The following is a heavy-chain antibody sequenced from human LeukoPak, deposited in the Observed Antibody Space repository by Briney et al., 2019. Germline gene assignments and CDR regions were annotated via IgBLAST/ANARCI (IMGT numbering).Heavy chain of an antibody. J-gene: IGHJ4*02. D-gene: IGHD4-23*01. CDR1: GFTFSSYS. CDR3: ARNGGNSDFDY. V-gene: IGHV3-21*01. Sequence: GGSLRLSCAASGFTFSSYSMNWVRQAPGKGLEWVSFISSSGTYIYYADSMKGRFTISRDNAKNSLYLQMNSVRAEDTAVYYCARNGGNSDFDYWGQGTLVTVSS. CDR2: ISSSGTYI.